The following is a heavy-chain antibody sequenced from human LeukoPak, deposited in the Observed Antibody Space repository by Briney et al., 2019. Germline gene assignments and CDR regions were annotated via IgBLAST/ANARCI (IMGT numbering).Heavy chain of an antibody. CDR3: ARDYYGSGSPKHPD. CDR2: IYHSGST. V-gene: IGHV4-30-2*01. Sequence: SQTLSLTCTVSGGSISSGGYYWSWIRQPPGKGLEWIGYIYHSGSTNYNPSLKSRVTISVDTSKNQFSLKLSSVTAADTAVYYCARDYYGSGSPKHPDWGQGTLVTVSS. D-gene: IGHD3-10*01. CDR1: GGSISSGGYY. J-gene: IGHJ4*02.